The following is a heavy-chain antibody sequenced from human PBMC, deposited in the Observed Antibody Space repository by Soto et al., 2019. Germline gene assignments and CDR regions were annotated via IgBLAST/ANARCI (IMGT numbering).Heavy chain of an antibody. J-gene: IGHJ4*02. CDR3: ARDPSTGPLDY. V-gene: IGHV3-48*01. CDR1: GVTFSDSS. Sequence: GGSLRLSCAASGVTFSDSSMNWVRQAPGKGLEWVSYISGSSKTIYYADSVKGRFTISRDNAKNTLYLQMNSLRAEDTAVYYCARDPSTGPLDYWGQGTLVTVPQ. D-gene: IGHD1-1*01. CDR2: ISGSSKTI.